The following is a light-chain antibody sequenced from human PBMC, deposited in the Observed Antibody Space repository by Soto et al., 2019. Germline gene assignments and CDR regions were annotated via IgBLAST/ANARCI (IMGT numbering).Light chain of an antibody. V-gene: IGKV3-11*01. J-gene: IGKJ5*01. CDR3: QQYTEWPIT. Sequence: EIVLTQSPATLSLSPGERATLSCRASQSVSSYLAWYQQKPGQAPRLLIYDASNRATGLPARFSGSGSGTEFTLTITSLQSEDLAVYYCQQYTEWPITFGQGTRLEI. CDR1: QSVSSY. CDR2: DAS.